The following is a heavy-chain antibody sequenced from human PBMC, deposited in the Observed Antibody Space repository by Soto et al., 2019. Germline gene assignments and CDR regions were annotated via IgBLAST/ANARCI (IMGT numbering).Heavy chain of an antibody. CDR3: VLHYYDSSGYDY. J-gene: IGHJ4*02. CDR2: ISSSGSTI. V-gene: IGHV3-48*03. D-gene: IGHD3-22*01. CDR1: EFTFSSYE. Sequence: GGSLRLSCAASEFTFSSYEMNWVRQAPGKGLEWVSYISSSGSTIYYADSVKGRFTISRDNAKNSLYLQMNSLRAEDTAVYYCVLHYYDSSGYDYWGQGTLVTVSS.